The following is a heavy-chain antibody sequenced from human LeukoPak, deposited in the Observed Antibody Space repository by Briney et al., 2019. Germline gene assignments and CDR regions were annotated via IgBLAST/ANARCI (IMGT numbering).Heavy chain of an antibody. Sequence: AETLSLTCTVSGGSIGSYYWSWIRQPPGKGLEWIGYIYYSGSTNYNPSLKSRVTISVDMSKNQFSLKLSSVTAADTAVYYCARTTEGYCSSTRCYGFSYYYYMDVWGKGTTVTISS. J-gene: IGHJ6*03. CDR3: ARTTEGYCSSTRCYGFSYYYYMDV. CDR1: GGSIGSYY. CDR2: IYYSGST. V-gene: IGHV4-59*01. D-gene: IGHD2-2*01.